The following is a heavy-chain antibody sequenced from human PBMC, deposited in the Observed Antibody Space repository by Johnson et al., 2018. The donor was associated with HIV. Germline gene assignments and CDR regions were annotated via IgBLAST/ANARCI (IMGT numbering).Heavy chain of an antibody. J-gene: IGHJ3*02. Sequence: VLLVESGGGLVQPGGSLRLSCAASGFTFSSYDMHWVRQATGKGLEWVSAIGTAGDTYYPGSVKGRFTISRENAKNSLYLQMNSLRAGDTAVYYCARGGTYSSSWPDAFHIWGQGTMVTVSS. CDR1: GFTFSSYD. CDR3: ARGGTYSSSWPDAFHI. D-gene: IGHD6-13*01. CDR2: IGTAGDT. V-gene: IGHV3-13*01.